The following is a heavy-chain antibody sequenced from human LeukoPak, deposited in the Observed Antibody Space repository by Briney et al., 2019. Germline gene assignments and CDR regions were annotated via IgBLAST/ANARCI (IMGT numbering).Heavy chain of an antibody. CDR2: ISGSTGST. D-gene: IGHD6-25*01. V-gene: IGHV3-23*01. J-gene: IGHJ4*02. CDR1: GFRFSTYA. CDR3: AKSDPLMTAAGIFDY. Sequence: GGSLRLSCAASGFRFSTYAMSWVRQAPGKGLEWVSGISGSTGSTYYADSVKGRFTISRDNSKNTLYLQVNTLRAEDTAVYYCAKSDPLMTAAGIFDYWGQGTLVTVSS.